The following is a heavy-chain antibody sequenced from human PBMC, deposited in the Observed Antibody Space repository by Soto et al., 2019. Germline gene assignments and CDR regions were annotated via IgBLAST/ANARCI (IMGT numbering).Heavy chain of an antibody. D-gene: IGHD6-19*01. CDR1: GGSISSSSYY. CDR2: IYYSGST. V-gene: IGHV4-39*01. CDR3: ALTVSSGHEYFQH. Sequence: SETLSLTCTVSGGSISSSSYYWGWIRQPPGKGLEWIGSIYYSGSTYYNPSLKSRVTISVDTSKNQFSLKLSSVTAADTAVYYCALTVSSGHEYFQHWGQGTLVTVSS. J-gene: IGHJ1*01.